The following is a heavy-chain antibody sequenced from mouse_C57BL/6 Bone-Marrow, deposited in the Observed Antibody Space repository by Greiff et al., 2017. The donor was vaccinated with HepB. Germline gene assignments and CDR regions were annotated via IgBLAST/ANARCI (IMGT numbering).Heavy chain of an antibody. D-gene: IGHD1-1*01. CDR1: GYSITSGYY. V-gene: IGHV3-6*01. J-gene: IGHJ2*01. CDR3: ARDTTVVAGGYYFDY. Sequence: VQLKQSGPGLVKPSQSLSLTCSVTGYSITSGYYWNWIRQFPGNKLEWMGYISYDGSNNYNPSLKNRISITRDTSKNQFFLKLNSVTTEDTATYYCARDTTVVAGGYYFDYWGQGTTLTVSS. CDR2: ISYDGSN.